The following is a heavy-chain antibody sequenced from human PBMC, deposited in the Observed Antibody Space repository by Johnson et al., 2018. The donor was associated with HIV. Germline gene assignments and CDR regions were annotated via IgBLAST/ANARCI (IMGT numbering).Heavy chain of an antibody. CDR2: IYSGGST. J-gene: IGHJ3*01. CDR1: GFTVSSNY. Sequence: VQLVESGGGLIQPGGSLRLSCAASGFTVSSNYMNWVRQAPGKGLEWVSVIYSGGSTFYADSVKGRFTISRDSSQNTLYLQMNNLRAEDTAVYYCARDPLTLTTTLDAFDLWGQGKMVTVSS. D-gene: IGHD4-17*01. V-gene: IGHV3-53*01. CDR3: ARDPLTLTTTLDAFDL.